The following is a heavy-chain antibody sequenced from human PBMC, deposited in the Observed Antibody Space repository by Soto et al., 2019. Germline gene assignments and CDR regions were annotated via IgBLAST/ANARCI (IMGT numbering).Heavy chain of an antibody. J-gene: IGHJ4*02. CDR1: GFPLSNYW. V-gene: IGHV3-21*01. D-gene: IGHD3-22*01. Sequence: GGSLRLSCAASGFPLSNYWMHWVRQAPGEGLVWVSSISSSSSYIYYADSVKGRFTISRDNAKNSLYLQMNSLRAEDTAVYYCARVAYYDNSGHQYWGQGT. CDR3: ARVAYYDNSGHQY. CDR2: ISSSSSYI.